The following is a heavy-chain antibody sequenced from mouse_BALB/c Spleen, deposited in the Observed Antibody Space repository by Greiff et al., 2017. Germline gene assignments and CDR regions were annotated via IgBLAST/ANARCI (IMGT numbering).Heavy chain of an antibody. CDR2: ISYDGSN. J-gene: IGHJ3*01. CDR1: GYSITSGYY. CDR3: ARGDDGYWGAWFAY. D-gene: IGHD2-3*01. Sequence: EVQLVESGPGLVKPSQSLSLTCSVTGYSITSGYYWNWIRQSPGNKLEWMGYISYDGSNNYNPSLKNRISITRDTSKNQFFLKLNSVTTEDTATYYCARGDDGYWGAWFAYWGQGTLVTVSA. V-gene: IGHV3-6*02.